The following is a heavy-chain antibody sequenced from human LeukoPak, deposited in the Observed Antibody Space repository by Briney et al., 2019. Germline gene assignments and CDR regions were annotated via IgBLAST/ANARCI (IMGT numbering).Heavy chain of an antibody. Sequence: SETLSLTCAVYGGSFSGYHWSWIRQPPGKGLEWIGSIYHSGSTYYNPSLKSRVTISVDTSKNQFSLKLSSVTAADTAVYYCARVVYYDSSGYDAFDIWGQGTMVTVSS. V-gene: IGHV4-34*01. CDR3: ARVVYYDSSGYDAFDI. CDR2: IYHSGST. CDR1: GGSFSGYH. J-gene: IGHJ3*02. D-gene: IGHD3-22*01.